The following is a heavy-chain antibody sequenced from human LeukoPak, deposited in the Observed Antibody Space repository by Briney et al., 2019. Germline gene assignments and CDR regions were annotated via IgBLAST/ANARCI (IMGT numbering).Heavy chain of an antibody. CDR3: AREMGGYPFDY. D-gene: IGHD5-12*01. V-gene: IGHV3-21*01. Sequence: GGSLRLSCAASGFTFGSYSMNWVRQAPGKGLEWVSSISSSSSYIYYADSVKGRFTISRDNAKNSLYLQMNSLRAEDTAVYYCAREMGGYPFDYWGQGTLVTVSS. J-gene: IGHJ4*02. CDR2: ISSSSSYI. CDR1: GFTFGSYS.